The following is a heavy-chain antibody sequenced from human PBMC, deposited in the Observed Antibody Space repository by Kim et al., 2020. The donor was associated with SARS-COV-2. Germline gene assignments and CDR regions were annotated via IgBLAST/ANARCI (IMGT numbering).Heavy chain of an antibody. D-gene: IGHD3-22*01. Sequence: GGSLRLSCAASGFTFDDYAMHWVRQAPGKGLEWVSGISWNSGSIGYADYVKGRFTISRDNAKNSLYLQMNSLRAEDTALYYCAKLPDYYDSSPDYWGQGTLVTVSS. V-gene: IGHV3-9*01. J-gene: IGHJ4*02. CDR2: ISWNSGSI. CDR1: GFTFDDYA. CDR3: AKLPDYYDSSPDY.